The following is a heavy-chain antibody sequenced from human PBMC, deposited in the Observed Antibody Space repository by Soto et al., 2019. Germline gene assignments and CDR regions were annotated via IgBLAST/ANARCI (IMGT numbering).Heavy chain of an antibody. J-gene: IGHJ5*02. CDR1: GGSISSGGYY. CDR3: ARAQPISYFDWGGWFDP. Sequence: LSLTCTVSGGSISSGGYYWHWIRQHPGKGLEWIGYIYSNGNTHYNPSLKSRVSISVDTSRIEFSLKLSSVTAADTAVYYCARAQPISYFDWGGWFDPWGQGTLVTVS. D-gene: IGHD3-9*01. CDR2: IYSNGNT. V-gene: IGHV4-31*03.